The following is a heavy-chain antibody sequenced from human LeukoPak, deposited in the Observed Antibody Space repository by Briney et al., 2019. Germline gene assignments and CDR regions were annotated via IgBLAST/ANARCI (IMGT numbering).Heavy chain of an antibody. CDR1: GFTFSSYG. CDR3: ARGANNWNYRSYFDY. D-gene: IGHD1-7*01. J-gene: IGHJ4*02. Sequence: GGSLRLSCAASGFTFSSYGMHWVRQAPGKGLEWVAVISYDGSNKYYADSVKGRFTISRDNSKNTLYLQMNSLRAEDTAVYYCARGANNWNYRSYFDYWGQGTLVTVSS. CDR2: ISYDGSNK. V-gene: IGHV3-30*03.